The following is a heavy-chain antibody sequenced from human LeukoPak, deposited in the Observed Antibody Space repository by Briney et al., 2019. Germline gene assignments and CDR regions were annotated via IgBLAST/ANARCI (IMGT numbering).Heavy chain of an antibody. D-gene: IGHD6-6*01. V-gene: IGHV3-21*01. CDR2: ISGSSSYI. CDR3: ARGSSNVAARNNWFDP. Sequence: SGGSLRLSCAASGFTSSGYDMNWVRQAPGKGLEWVSSISGSSSYIYYADSMKGRFTISRDNAKNSLYLQMNSLRAEDTAVYYCARGSSNVAARNNWFDPWGQGTLVTVSS. CDR1: GFTSSGYD. J-gene: IGHJ5*02.